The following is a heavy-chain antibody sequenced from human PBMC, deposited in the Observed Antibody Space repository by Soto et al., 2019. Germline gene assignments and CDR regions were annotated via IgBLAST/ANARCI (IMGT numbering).Heavy chain of an antibody. CDR2: ISYDGSEK. D-gene: IGHD3-3*01. V-gene: IGHV3-30*18. Sequence: QVLLVESGGGVVQSGRSLRLSCEASGFTFRSFGMHWVRQAPGKGLEWVAVISYDGSEKYYADSVKGRFTISRDKSRDTLYLQMNSLRVEVTAVYYCSQAQYDFWSGTRDYFDTWGQGTLVTVSS. CDR3: SQAQYDFWSGTRDYFDT. J-gene: IGHJ4*02. CDR1: GFTFRSFG.